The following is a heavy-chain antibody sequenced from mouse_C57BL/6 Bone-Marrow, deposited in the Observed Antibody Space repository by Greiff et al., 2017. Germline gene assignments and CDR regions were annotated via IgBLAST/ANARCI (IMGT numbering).Heavy chain of an antibody. CDR1: GYTFTSYW. D-gene: IGHD1-1*01. V-gene: IGHV1-50*01. CDR2: IDPSDSYT. CDR3: ASSFTTVVPFDY. Sequence: VQLQQSGAELVKPGASVKLSCKASGYTFTSYWMQWVKQRPGQGLEWIGEIDPSDSYTNYNQKFKGKATLTVDTSSSTAYMQLSSLTSEDSAVYYCASSFTTVVPFDYWGQGTTLTVSS. J-gene: IGHJ2*01.